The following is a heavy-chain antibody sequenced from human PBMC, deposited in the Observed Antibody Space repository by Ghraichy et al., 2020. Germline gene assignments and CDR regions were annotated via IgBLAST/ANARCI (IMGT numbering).Heavy chain of an antibody. V-gene: IGHV4-39*01. D-gene: IGHD3-9*01. CDR1: GGSISSSSYY. Sequence: SETLSLTCTVSGGSISSSSYYWGWIRQPPGKGLEWIGSIYYSGSTYYNPSLKSRVTISVDTSKNQFSLKLSSVTAADTAVYYCARHTLELRYFDWLFDYWGQGTLVTVSS. CDR2: IYYSGST. J-gene: IGHJ4*02. CDR3: ARHTLELRYFDWLFDY.